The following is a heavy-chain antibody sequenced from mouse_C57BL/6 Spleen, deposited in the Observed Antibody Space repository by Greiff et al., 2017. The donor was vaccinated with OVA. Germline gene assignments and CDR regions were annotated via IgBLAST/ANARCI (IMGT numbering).Heavy chain of an antibody. D-gene: IGHD1-1*01. CDR3: ARSNGGYYYGSSPYFDY. CDR1: GYTFTSYW. V-gene: IGHV1-61*01. J-gene: IGHJ2*01. CDR2: IYPSDSAT. Sequence: VQLQQPGAELVRPGSSVKLSCKASGYTFTSYWMDWVKQRPGQGLEWIGNIYPSDSATHYNQKFKDKATLTVDKSSSTAYMQLSSLTSEDSAVYYCARSNGGYYYGSSPYFDYWGQGTTLTVSS.